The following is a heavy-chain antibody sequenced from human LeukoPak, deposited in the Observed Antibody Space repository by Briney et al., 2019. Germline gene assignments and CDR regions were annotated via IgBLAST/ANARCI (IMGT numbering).Heavy chain of an antibody. D-gene: IGHD3-16*01. CDR2: ISPDGGT. V-gene: IGHV4-34*01. J-gene: IGHJ4*02. CDR3: VKHGGYNFDY. CDR1: GGSFSGYY. Sequence: SETLSLTCAVYGGSFSGYYWSSIRQPPGKGLEWVGQISPDGGTIYNPSLKSRVTISLDTSKNQFSLKVNSVTAADTAVYYCVKHGGYNFDYWGQGTLVAVSS.